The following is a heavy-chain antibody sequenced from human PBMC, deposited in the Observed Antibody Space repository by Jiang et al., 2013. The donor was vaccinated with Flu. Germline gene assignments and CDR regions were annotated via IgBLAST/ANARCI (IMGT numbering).Heavy chain of an antibody. CDR2: INTKTGNP. CDR1: GYTFTGSA. J-gene: IGHJ4*02. D-gene: IGHD2-8*02. V-gene: IGHV7-4-1*02. Sequence: VQSGSELKNPGASVKVSCKASGYTFTGSAVNWVRQAPGQGLEWMGWINTKTGNPTYAQGFTGRFVFSLDTSVSTAYLQISSLKAEDTAAYYCARDGRRCTGDICYTYFDYWGQGTLVSVSS. CDR3: ARDGRRCTGDICYTYFDY.